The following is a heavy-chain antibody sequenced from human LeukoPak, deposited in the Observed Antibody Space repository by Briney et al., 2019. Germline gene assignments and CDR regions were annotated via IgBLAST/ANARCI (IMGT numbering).Heavy chain of an antibody. CDR1: GFTFSNYW. Sequence: GGSLRLSCAASGFTFSNYWMSWVRQAPRQGQEGVANIKQDGSAENYVDSVKGRFTISRDNAKNSLYLQMNSLRADDTAVYYCARYSDSSGWFDPWGQGTLVTVSS. D-gene: IGHD6-6*01. CDR2: IKQDGSAE. V-gene: IGHV3-7*01. CDR3: ARYSDSSGWFDP. J-gene: IGHJ5*02.